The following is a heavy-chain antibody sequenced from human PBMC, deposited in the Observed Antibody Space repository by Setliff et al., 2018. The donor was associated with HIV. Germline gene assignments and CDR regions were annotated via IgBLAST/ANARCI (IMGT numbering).Heavy chain of an antibody. V-gene: IGHV3-30-3*01. CDR2: MTNTGNVI. CDR3: AKDAKGSIDY. CDR1: GFTFGDHA. J-gene: IGHJ4*02. Sequence: GGSLRLSCVASGFTFGDHAMHWVRQAPGKVLECVSLMTNTGNVINYADSVKGRFTISRDNSRNTLYLQMSGLRIEDTATYFCAKDAKGSIDYWGQGTLVTVSS. D-gene: IGHD1-26*01.